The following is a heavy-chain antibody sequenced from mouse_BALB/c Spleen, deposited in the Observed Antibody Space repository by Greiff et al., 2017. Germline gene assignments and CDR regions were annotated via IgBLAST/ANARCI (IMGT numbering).Heavy chain of an antibody. CDR1: GYAFSSYW. Sequence: VKLMESGAELVRPGSSVKISCKASGYAFSSYWMNWVKQRPGQGLEWIGQIYPGDGDTNYNGKFKGKATLTADKSSSTAYMQLSSLTSEDSAVYFCARGVGGDAMDYWGQGTSVTVSS. D-gene: IGHD1-1*02. J-gene: IGHJ4*01. V-gene: IGHV1-80*01. CDR3: ARGVGGDAMDY. CDR2: IYPGDGDT.